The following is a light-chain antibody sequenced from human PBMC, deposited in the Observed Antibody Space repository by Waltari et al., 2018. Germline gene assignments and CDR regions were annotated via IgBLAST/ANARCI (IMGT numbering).Light chain of an antibody. Sequence: ELVMTQSPATLSVSPGERATLPRGASQSISSNLAWYQQKPGQAPRLLIYGASIRATGIPARFSGSGSGTEFTLTISILQSEDFAVYFCHQYNNWPPGTFGQGTKVEIK. CDR3: HQYNNWPPGT. CDR2: GAS. V-gene: IGKV3D-15*03. J-gene: IGKJ1*01. CDR1: QSISSN.